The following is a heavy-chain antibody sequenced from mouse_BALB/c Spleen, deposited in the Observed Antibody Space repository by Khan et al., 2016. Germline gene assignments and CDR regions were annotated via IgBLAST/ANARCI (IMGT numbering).Heavy chain of an antibody. CDR1: GYSITSDYA. V-gene: IGHV3-2*02. Sequence: EVQLQESGPGLVKPSQSLSLTCTVTGYSITSDYAWNWIRQFPGNKLEWMGYISYSGSTSYNPSLKSRISITRDTSKNQFFLQLNSVTTEDTATYYCASALGFDVWGAGTTVTVSS. CDR3: ASALGFDV. CDR2: ISYSGST. J-gene: IGHJ1*01. D-gene: IGHD2-10*02.